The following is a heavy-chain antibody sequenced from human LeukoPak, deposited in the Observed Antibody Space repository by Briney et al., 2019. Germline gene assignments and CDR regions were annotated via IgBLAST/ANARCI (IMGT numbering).Heavy chain of an antibody. D-gene: IGHD5-18*01. CDR3: AANLRYSYGGLRIDY. CDR2: IYYSAST. Sequence: SETLSLTCTVSGGSISSYYWSWIRKPPGKGLEWIGYIYYSASTNYNPSLKSRVTISVDTSKNQLSLKLSSVTAADTAVYYCAANLRYSYGGLRIDYWGQGTLVTVSS. V-gene: IGHV4-59*01. J-gene: IGHJ4*02. CDR1: GGSISSYY.